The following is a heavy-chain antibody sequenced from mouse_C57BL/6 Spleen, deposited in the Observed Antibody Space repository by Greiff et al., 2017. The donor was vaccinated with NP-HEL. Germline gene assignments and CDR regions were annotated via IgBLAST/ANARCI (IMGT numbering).Heavy chain of an antibody. CDR2: INPGSGGT. J-gene: IGHJ2*01. CDR3: ARGGEPFDY. V-gene: IGHV1-54*01. CDR1: GYAFTNYL. Sequence: VQLQQSGAELVRPGTSVKVSCKASGYAFTNYLIEWVKQRPGQGLEWIGVINPGSGGTNYNEKFKGKATLTADKSSSTAYMQLSSLTSEDSAVYFCARGGEPFDYWGQGTTLTVSS.